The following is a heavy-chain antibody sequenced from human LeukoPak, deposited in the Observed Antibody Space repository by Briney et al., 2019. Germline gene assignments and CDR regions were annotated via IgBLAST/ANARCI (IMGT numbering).Heavy chain of an antibody. J-gene: IGHJ6*03. V-gene: IGHV4-4*07. CDR2: IYTSGST. D-gene: IGHD6-19*01. CDR1: GGSISSYY. CDR3: ARTQVVAGSPYHYYYMDV. Sequence: PSETLSLTCTVSGGSISSYYWSWIRQPAGKGLEWIGRIYTSGSTNYNPSLKSRVTMSVDTSKNQFSLKLSSVTAADTAVYYCARTQVVAGSPYHYYYMDVWGKGTTVTISS.